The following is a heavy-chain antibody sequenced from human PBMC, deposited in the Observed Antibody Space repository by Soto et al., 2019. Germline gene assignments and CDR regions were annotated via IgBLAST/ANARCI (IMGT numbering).Heavy chain of an antibody. Sequence: ASVKVSCKASGYTFTSYDIYWVRQATGQGLEWMGWMNPNTGNSAYAQKFQGRVTVTSDTSINTVHMQLNSLRAEDTALYYCAKLRDSAGSDYWGQGTLVTVSS. V-gene: IGHV1-8*01. D-gene: IGHD6-13*01. CDR3: AKLRDSAGSDY. CDR2: MNPNTGNS. J-gene: IGHJ4*02. CDR1: GYTFTSYD.